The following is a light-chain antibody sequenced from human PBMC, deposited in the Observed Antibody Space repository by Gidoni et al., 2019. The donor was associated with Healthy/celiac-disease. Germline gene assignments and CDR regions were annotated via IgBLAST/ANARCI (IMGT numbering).Light chain of an antibody. CDR1: QGISHY. Sequence: IQLTQSPSSLSASVGDRVTITCRASQGISHYLSWYQQRPGKVPKLLIYAAYTLQSGVPSRFSGSGSETDFTLTISSLQPEDVATYYCQKYNSAPFTFGGGTKVEIK. CDR2: AAY. J-gene: IGKJ4*01. V-gene: IGKV1-27*01. CDR3: QKYNSAPFT.